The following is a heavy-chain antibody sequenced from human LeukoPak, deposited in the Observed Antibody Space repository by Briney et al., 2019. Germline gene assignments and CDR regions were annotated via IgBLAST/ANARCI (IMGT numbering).Heavy chain of an antibody. CDR2: ISTFNGNT. CDR1: DYSFTSYA. CDR3: ARDGNVGDYVGYYYYYMDV. V-gene: IGHV1-18*01. Sequence: GASVKVSCKASDYSFTSYAITWVRQAPGQGLEWIGWISTFNGNTNYAQNLQGRVTMTRDTSTSTVYMELSSLRSEDTAVYYCARDGNVGDYVGYYYYYMDVWGKGTTVTISS. J-gene: IGHJ6*03. D-gene: IGHD4-17*01.